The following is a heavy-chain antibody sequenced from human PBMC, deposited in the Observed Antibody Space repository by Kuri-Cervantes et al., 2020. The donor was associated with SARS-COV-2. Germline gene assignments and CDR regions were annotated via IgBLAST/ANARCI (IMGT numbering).Heavy chain of an antibody. J-gene: IGHJ4*02. V-gene: IGHV1-2*04. CDR2: INPNSGGT. Sequence: ASVKVSCKASGYTFTGYYMHWVRQAPGQGLEWMGWINPNSGGTNYAQKFQGWVTMTRDTSISTAYMELSRLRSDDTAVYYCARADHYYDSSGYSQETFDHWGQGTLVTVSS. CDR3: ARADHYYDSSGYSQETFDH. D-gene: IGHD3-22*01. CDR1: GYTFTGYY.